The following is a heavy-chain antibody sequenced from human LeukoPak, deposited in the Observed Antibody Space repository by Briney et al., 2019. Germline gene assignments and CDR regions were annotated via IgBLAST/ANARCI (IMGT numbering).Heavy chain of an antibody. J-gene: IGHJ4*02. Sequence: HGESLKISGKGSGYSFTSYCSSWVRQMPGKGLEWMGRIDPSDSYSNNSPSFQGHVTISADKSINTAYLQWSSLKASDTAMYYCARSRAGCDYWGQGTLVTVSS. D-gene: IGHD6-25*01. CDR1: GYSFTSYC. V-gene: IGHV5-10-1*01. CDR2: IDPSDSYS. CDR3: ARSRAGCDY.